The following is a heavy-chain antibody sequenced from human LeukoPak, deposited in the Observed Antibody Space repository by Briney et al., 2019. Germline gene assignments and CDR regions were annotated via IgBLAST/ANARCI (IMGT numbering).Heavy chain of an antibody. D-gene: IGHD2-2*01. CDR2: LSSSGGKT. Sequence: GGSLRLSCEASGFTFRHHAMMWVRQAPGKGLEWVADLSSSGGKTHYADSVKGRFTISRDNSKNSLFLEMNRLRAEDTAVYFCAKGACTDTSCYDFASFYPFYYYMDVWGEGTAVTVSS. CDR3: AKGACTDTSCYDFASFYPFYYYMDV. V-gene: IGHV3-23*01. CDR1: GFTFRHHA. J-gene: IGHJ6*03.